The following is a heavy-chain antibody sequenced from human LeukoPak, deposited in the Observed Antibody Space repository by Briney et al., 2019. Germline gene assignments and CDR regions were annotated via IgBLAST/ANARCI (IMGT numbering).Heavy chain of an antibody. V-gene: IGHV3-7*01. CDR2: IKHDGSER. J-gene: IGHJ4*02. CDR3: ARAQWIPGVVINGPKDY. D-gene: IGHD3-3*01. CDR1: GFTFSSYW. Sequence: PGGSLRLSCAASGFTFSSYWMSWVRQSPGKGLEWVANIKHDGSERYYVDSVKGRFTISRDNAKNSLFLQMNTLRAEDTAVYYCARAQWIPGVVINGPKDYWGQGTLVTVSS.